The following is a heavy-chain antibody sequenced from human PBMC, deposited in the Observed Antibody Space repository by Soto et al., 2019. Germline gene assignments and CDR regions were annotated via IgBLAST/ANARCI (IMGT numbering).Heavy chain of an antibody. CDR3: ARDPPPFGVVIISGRDV. Sequence: GASVKVSCKASGYTFTSYGISWVRQAPGQGLEWMGWISAYNGNTNYAQKLQGRVTMTTDTSTSTAYMELRSLRSDDTAVYYCARDPPPFGVVIISGRDVWGQGTTATASS. V-gene: IGHV1-18*01. J-gene: IGHJ6*02. CDR2: ISAYNGNT. CDR1: GYTFTSYG. D-gene: IGHD3-3*01.